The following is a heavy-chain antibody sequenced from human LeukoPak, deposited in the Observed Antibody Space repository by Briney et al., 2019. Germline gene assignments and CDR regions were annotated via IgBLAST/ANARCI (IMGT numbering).Heavy chain of an antibody. J-gene: IGHJ5*02. Sequence: GGSLRLSCAASGFTFSTYSLNWVRQAPGKGLEWVSSISISGTYIYYADSVKGRFTISRDNAKNSLYLQMNSLRAEDTAVYYCARDNSLGQWLGSSWGQGTLVSVSS. CDR3: ARDNSLGQWLGSS. CDR2: ISISGTYI. V-gene: IGHV3-21*01. CDR1: GFTFSTYS. D-gene: IGHD6-19*01.